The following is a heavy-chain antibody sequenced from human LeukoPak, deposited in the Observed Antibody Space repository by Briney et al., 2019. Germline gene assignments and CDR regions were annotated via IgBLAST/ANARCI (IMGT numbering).Heavy chain of an antibody. CDR2: IKQDGSEK. Sequence: GGSLRLSCAASGFTFSSYWMSWVRQAPGKGLEWVANIKQDGSEKYYVDSVKGRFTISRDNAKNSLYLQMNSLRAEDTAVYYCATEDHDYCDYGYFQNWGQGTLVTVSS. CDR1: GFTFSSYW. V-gene: IGHV3-7*01. D-gene: IGHD4-17*01. J-gene: IGHJ1*01. CDR3: ATEDHDYCDYGYFQN.